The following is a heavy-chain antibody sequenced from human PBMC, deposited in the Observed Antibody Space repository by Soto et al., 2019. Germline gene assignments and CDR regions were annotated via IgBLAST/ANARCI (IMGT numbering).Heavy chain of an antibody. CDR2: IIPIFGTA. D-gene: IGHD2-15*01. J-gene: IGHJ4*02. Sequence: QVQLVQSGAEVKKPGSSVKVSCKASGGTFSSYAISWVRQAPGQGLEWMGGIIPIFGTANYAQKFQGRVTITADESTSTAYRELSSLRSEDTAVYYCARSLHGWPNTFTPFDYWGQGTLVTVSS. V-gene: IGHV1-69*01. CDR3: ARSLHGWPNTFTPFDY. CDR1: GGTFSSYA.